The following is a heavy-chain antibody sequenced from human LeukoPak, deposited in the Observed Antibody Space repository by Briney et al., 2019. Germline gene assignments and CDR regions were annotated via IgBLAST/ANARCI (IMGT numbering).Heavy chain of an antibody. D-gene: IGHD6-19*01. CDR3: ARGSIAVAGYFDL. V-gene: IGHV4-59*01. Sequence: KPSETLSLTCTVSGGSITSYYWSWIRQPPGKGLEWIGYIYYSGSTDYNPSLKCRVTMSVDTSKNQFSLKLTSVTAADTAVYYCARGSIAVAGYFDLWGRGTLVTVSS. CDR2: IYYSGST. J-gene: IGHJ2*01. CDR1: GGSITSYY.